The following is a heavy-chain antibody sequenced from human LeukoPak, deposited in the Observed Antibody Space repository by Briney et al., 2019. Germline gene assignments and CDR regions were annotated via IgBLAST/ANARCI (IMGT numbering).Heavy chain of an antibody. CDR2: ISAYNGNT. V-gene: IGHV1-18*01. CDR1: GYTFTSYG. CDR3: ARDRGVGSGSWYSFDY. D-gene: IGHD6-13*01. Sequence: ASVKVSCKASGYTFTSYGISWVRQAPGQGLEWMGWISAYNGNTNYAQKLQGRVTMTTDTSTSTAYMELRSLRSDDTAVYYCARDRGVGSGSWYSFDYWGQGTLVTVSS. J-gene: IGHJ4*02.